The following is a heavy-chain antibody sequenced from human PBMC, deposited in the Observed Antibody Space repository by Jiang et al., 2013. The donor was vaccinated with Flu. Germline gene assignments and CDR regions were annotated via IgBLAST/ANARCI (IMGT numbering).Heavy chain of an antibody. J-gene: IGHJ4*02. V-gene: IGHV3-23*01. Sequence: FPFSNHAMTWVRQTPGEGLEWVAAVSGGGRSTYYADSVKGRFTVSRDNSNNTLYLQMNSLRDEDEAIYYCDQRVGTKLLTFGGVTLDYWGQGTQVTVSS. CDR2: VSGGGRST. D-gene: IGHD3-16*01. CDR3: DQRVGTKLLTFGGVTLDY. CDR1: FPFSNHA.